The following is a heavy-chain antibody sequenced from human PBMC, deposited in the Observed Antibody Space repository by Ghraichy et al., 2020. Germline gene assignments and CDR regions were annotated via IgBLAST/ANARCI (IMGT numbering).Heavy chain of an antibody. V-gene: IGHV3-23*01. CDR3: AKGFDWLPLQETFDY. Sequence: GGSLRLSCAASGFRFSSYAMSWVRQAPGKGLEWVSAISGSGGSTYYADSVKGRFTISRDNSKNTLYLQMNSLRAEDTAVYYCAKGFDWLPLQETFDYWGQGTLVTFSS. CDR1: GFRFSSYA. CDR2: ISGSGGST. J-gene: IGHJ4*02. D-gene: IGHD3-9*01.